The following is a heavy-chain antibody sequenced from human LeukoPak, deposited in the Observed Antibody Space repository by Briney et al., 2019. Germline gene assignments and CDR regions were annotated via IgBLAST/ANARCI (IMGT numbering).Heavy chain of an antibody. J-gene: IGHJ4*02. V-gene: IGHV3-23*01. CDR2: TSSGGGST. CDR1: GFTFSSYA. CDR3: AKELTVTPGY. D-gene: IGHD4-17*01. Sequence: GGSLRLSCAASGFTFSSYAMSWVRQAPGKGLKWISTTSSGGGSTYYADSVKGRFTISRDNSKNTLYLQMSGLRAEDTAVYYCAKELTVTPGYWGQGTLVTVSS.